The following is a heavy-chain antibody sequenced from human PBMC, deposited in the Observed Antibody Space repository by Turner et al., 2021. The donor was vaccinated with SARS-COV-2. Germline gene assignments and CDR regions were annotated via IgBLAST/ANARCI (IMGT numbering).Heavy chain of an antibody. CDR1: GFTFSSYA. D-gene: IGHD3-9*01. J-gene: IGHJ6*02. V-gene: IGHV3-30-3*02. CDR2: ISYYGSNK. Sequence: QVQLVQSGGGVVQPGRSLRLSCPASGFTFSSYAMHWVRQAPGRGLEWVAVISYYGSNKSYADSVKCRFTISRDNSKNTLYLQMNSLRAEDTAVYYCAKDSGISTGYGYYYYGMDVWGQGTTVTVSS. CDR3: AKDSGISTGYGYYYYGMDV.